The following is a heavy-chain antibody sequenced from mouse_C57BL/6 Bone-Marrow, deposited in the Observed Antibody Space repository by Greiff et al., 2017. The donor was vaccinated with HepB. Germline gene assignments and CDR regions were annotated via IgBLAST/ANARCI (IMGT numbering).Heavy chain of an antibody. Sequence: QVQLKESGAELVKPGASVKISCKASGYTFTDYYINWVKQRPGQGLEWIGKIGPGSGSTYYNEKFKGKATLTADKSSSTAYMQLSSLTSEDSAVYFCARTGLFYYGSSPYYAMDYWGQGTSVTVSS. J-gene: IGHJ4*01. V-gene: IGHV1-77*01. CDR1: GYTFTDYY. CDR3: ARTGLFYYGSSPYYAMDY. D-gene: IGHD1-1*01. CDR2: IGPGSGST.